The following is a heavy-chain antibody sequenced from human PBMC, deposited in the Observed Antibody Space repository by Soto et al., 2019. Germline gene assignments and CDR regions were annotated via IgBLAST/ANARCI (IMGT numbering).Heavy chain of an antibody. CDR1: GFSLSNARMG. J-gene: IGHJ6*03. V-gene: IGHV2-26*01. CDR2: IFSNDEK. CDR3: ERIDYYYYYYMDV. Sequence: QVTLKESGTVLVKPPETLTLTCTVSGFSLSNARMGVSWIRPPPGKALEWLAHIFSNDEKSYSTSLKSRLTISKDTSKSQVVLTMTTMDPVDTATYYCERIDYYYYYYMDVWGKGTTVTFSS.